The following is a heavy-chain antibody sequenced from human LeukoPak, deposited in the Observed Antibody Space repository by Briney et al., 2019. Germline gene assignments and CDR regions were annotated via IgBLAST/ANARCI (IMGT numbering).Heavy chain of an antibody. CDR3: ARVKVVVVPAAMLIDY. CDR1: GGSISSGGYY. V-gene: IGHV4-31*03. J-gene: IGHJ4*02. CDR2: IYYSGST. D-gene: IGHD2-2*01. Sequence: SETLSLTCTVSGGSISSGGYYWSWIRQHPGKGLEWIGYIYYSGSTYYNPSLKSRVTISVDTSKNQFSLKLSSMTAADTAVYYCARVKVVVVPAAMLIDYWGQGTLVTVSS.